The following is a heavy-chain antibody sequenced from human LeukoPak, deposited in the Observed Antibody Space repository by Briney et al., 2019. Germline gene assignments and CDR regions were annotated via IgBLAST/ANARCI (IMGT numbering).Heavy chain of an antibody. V-gene: IGHV3-48*03. CDR2: MSSTATTI. J-gene: IGHJ4*02. D-gene: IGHD5-18*01. Sequence: PGGSLRLSCAASGFTFSSFEMNWVRQAPGQGLAWISYMSSTATTIYYADSVKGRFTISRDNAKNSLYLQMNSLRVEDTAVYYCARVGRYGVDYWGQGTLVTVSS. CDR1: GFTFSSFE. CDR3: ARVGRYGVDY.